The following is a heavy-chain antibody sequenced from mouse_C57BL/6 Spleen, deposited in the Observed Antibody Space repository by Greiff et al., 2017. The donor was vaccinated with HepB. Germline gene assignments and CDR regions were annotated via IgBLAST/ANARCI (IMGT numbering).Heavy chain of an antibody. V-gene: IGHV1-64*01. J-gene: IGHJ4*01. CDR3: ARGRDYYYYAMDY. CDR2: IHPNSGST. Sequence: VQLQQPGAELVKPGASVKLSCKASGYTFTSYWMHWVKQRPGQGLEWIGMIHPNSGSTNYNEKFKSKATLTVDKSSSTAYMQLSSLTSEDSAVYYCARGRDYYYYAMDYWGQGTSVTVSS. CDR1: GYTFTSYW. D-gene: IGHD2-4*01.